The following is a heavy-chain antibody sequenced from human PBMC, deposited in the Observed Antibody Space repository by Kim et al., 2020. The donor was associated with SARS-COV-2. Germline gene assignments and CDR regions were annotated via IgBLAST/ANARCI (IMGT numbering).Heavy chain of an antibody. CDR1: GFTFGDFA. CDR2: LSWNSGVI. Sequence: GGSLRLSCAASGFTFGDFAMHWVRQVPGKGLEWVSGLSWNSGVIGYADSVKGRFTISRHNAENSLYLQMNSLRAEDTAFYYCAKDLVNSSFRAFHIWGQGTMVTVSS. CDR3: AKDLVNSSFRAFHI. D-gene: IGHD6-6*01. J-gene: IGHJ3*02. V-gene: IGHV3-9*01.